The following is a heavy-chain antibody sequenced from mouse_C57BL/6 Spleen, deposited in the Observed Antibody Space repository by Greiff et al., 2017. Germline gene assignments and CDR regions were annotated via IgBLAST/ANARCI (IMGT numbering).Heavy chain of an antibody. CDR3: ASGEDYAMDY. CDR1: GYTFTSYW. J-gene: IGHJ4*01. Sequence: VQLQQPGAELVMPGASVKLSCKASGYTFTSYWMHWVKQRPGQGLEWIGEIDPSDSYTNYNQKFKGKSTLTVDKSSSTAYMQLSSLTSEDSAVYYCASGEDYAMDYWGQGTSVTVSS. CDR2: IDPSDSYT. V-gene: IGHV1-69*01.